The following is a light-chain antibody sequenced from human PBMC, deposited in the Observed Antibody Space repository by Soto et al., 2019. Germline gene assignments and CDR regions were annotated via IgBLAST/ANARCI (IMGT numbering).Light chain of an antibody. CDR1: QDIGNW. J-gene: IGKJ3*01. CDR3: QEGDAFAT. CDR2: AVS. V-gene: IGKV1-12*01. Sequence: DIQMAQSPSSVSASVGDRVTIMCRASQDIGNWLAWYQQKPGEAPRLLIYAVSVLHSGVPPRFSGRGSGTNFTLTINCLEPEDSATYFCQEGDAFATFGPGTKVDLK.